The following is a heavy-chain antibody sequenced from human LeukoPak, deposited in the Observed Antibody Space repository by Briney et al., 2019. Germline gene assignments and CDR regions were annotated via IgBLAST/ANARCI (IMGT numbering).Heavy chain of an antibody. CDR2: IDSSGDYT. D-gene: IGHD6-13*01. CDR3: GKEFSSGWFF. J-gene: IGHJ4*02. Sequence: GGSLRLSCAASGFTFSTHAMTWVRQAPGKGLEWVSSIDSSGDYTFYADSVKGRFTISRDNSKDTLYLQLSGLRAEDTGIYYCGKEFSSGWFFWGQGTLVSVSS. CDR1: GFTFSTHA. V-gene: IGHV3-23*01.